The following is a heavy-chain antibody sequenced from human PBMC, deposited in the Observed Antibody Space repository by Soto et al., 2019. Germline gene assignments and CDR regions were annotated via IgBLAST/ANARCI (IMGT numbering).Heavy chain of an antibody. D-gene: IGHD6-6*01. CDR3: ARVGIAARPGYFDY. J-gene: IGHJ4*02. V-gene: IGHV4-31*03. Sequence: SETLSLTCTVSGGSISSGGYYWSWIRQHPGKGLEWIGYIYYSGSTYYNPSLKSRVTISVDTSKNQFSLKLSSVTAADTAVYYCARVGIAARPGYFDYWGQGTRVTVSS. CDR1: GGSISSGGYY. CDR2: IYYSGST.